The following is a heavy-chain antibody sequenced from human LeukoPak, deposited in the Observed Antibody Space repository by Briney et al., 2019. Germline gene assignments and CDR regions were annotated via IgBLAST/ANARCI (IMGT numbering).Heavy chain of an antibody. CDR1: GFTVSSNY. CDR3: ARDEYCSGGSCSGYYMDV. V-gene: IGHV3-66*02. Sequence: GGSLRLSCAASGFTVSSNYMSWVRQAPGKGLEWVSVIYSGGSTYYADSVKVRFTISRDNSKNTLYLQMNSLRAEDTAVYYCARDEYCSGGSCSGYYMDVWGKGTTVTVSS. CDR2: IYSGGST. J-gene: IGHJ6*03. D-gene: IGHD2-15*01.